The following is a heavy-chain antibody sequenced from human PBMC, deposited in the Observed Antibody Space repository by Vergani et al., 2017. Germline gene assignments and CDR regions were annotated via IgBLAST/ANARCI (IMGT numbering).Heavy chain of an antibody. V-gene: IGHV4-59*01. D-gene: IGHD6-13*01. CDR3: ARRGSSWYWYFDL. CDR1: GGSISSYY. CDR2: IYYSGST. Sequence: QLQESGPGLVKPSETLSLTCTVSGGSISSYYWSWIRQPPGKGLEWIGYIYYSGSTNYNPSLKSRVTISVDTSKNQFSLKLRSVTAADTAVYYCARRGSSWYWYFDLWGRGTLVTVSS. J-gene: IGHJ2*01.